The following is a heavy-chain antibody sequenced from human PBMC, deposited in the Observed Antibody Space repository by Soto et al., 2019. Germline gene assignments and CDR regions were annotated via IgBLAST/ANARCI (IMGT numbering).Heavy chain of an antibody. V-gene: IGHV4-59*01. CDR2: IYYSGST. J-gene: IGHJ4*02. CDR1: GGSISSYY. D-gene: IGHD1-26*01. CDR3: ARSGSRGLSDY. Sequence: QVQLQESGPGLVKPSETLSLTCTVSGGSISSYYWSWIRQPPGKGLEWIGYIYYSGSTNYNPSLKSRVAISVATSKNQFSLKLSSVTAADTAVYYCARSGSRGLSDYWGQGTLVTVSS.